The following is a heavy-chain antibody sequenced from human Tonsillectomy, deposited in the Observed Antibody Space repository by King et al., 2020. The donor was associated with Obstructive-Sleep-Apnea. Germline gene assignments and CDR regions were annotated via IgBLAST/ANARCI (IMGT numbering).Heavy chain of an antibody. Sequence: VQLVESGGGVVQPGRSLRLSCAASGFTFSSYGMHWVRQAPGKGLECVAVIWYDGSNKYYADSVKGRFTISRDNSKNNPYRQMNSRRAEETAVYYCATAEENTAQGALDYWGQGTLVTVSS. V-gene: IGHV3-33*01. D-gene: IGHD5-18*01. CDR2: IWYDGSNK. J-gene: IGHJ4*02. CDR3: ATAEENTAQGALDY. CDR1: GFTFSSYG.